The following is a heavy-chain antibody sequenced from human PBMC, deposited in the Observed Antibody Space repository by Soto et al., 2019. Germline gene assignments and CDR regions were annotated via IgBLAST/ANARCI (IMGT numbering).Heavy chain of an antibody. D-gene: IGHD3-16*02. J-gene: IGHJ3*02. CDR3: AKDRNTHYNTGGAFDI. V-gene: IGHV3-9*01. CDR2: ISWNSGSI. Sequence: EVQLVESGGGLVQPGRSLRLSCAASGFTFDDYAMHWVRQAPGKGLEWVSGISWNSGSIGYADSVQGRFTISRDNAKNSLYLQMNSLRAEDPALYYWAKDRNTHYNTGGAFDIWGQGTMVTVSS. CDR1: GFTFDDYA.